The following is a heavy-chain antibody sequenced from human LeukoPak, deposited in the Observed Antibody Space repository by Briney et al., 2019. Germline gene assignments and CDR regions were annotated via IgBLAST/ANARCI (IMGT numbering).Heavy chain of an antibody. CDR2: ISSSSDAI. CDR3: ARAMRSGYDY. V-gene: IGHV3-48*02. D-gene: IGHD5-12*01. J-gene: IGHJ4*02. Sequence: AGGSLRLSCAASGFTFSTYGMNWVRLAPGKGLEWVSYISSSSDAIYYPDSVRGRFTISRDNAENSLYLQMNSLRDEDTAVYFCARAMRSGYDYWGQGTLVTVSS. CDR1: GFTFSTYG.